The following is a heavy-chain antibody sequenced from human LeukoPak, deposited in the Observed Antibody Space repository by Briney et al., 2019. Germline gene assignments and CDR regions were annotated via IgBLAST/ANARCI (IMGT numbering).Heavy chain of an antibody. CDR3: AKDWIVATIPFDY. CDR1: GFTVSSKH. CDR2: VYSGGTT. V-gene: IGHV3-53*05. Sequence: PGGSLRLSCAASGFTVSSKHMTWVRQAPGKGLEWVSVVYSGGTTYYADSVKGRFTISRDNSKNTLYMQMNSLRAEDTAVYYCAKDWIVATIPFDYWGQGTLVTVSS. D-gene: IGHD5-12*01. J-gene: IGHJ4*02.